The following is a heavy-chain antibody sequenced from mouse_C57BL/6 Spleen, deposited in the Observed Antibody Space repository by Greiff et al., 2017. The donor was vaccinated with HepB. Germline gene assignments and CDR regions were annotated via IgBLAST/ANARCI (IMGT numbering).Heavy chain of an antibody. V-gene: IGHV1-50*01. J-gene: IGHJ2*01. CDR3: ATYYYGSSHGDY. CDR1: GYTFTSYW. D-gene: IGHD1-1*01. CDR2: IDPSDSYT. Sequence: QVQLKQPGAELVKPGASVKLSCKASGYTFTSYWMQWVKQRPGQGLEWIGEIDPSDSYTNYNQKFKGKATLTVDTSSSTAYMQLSSLTSEDSAVYYCATYYYGSSHGDYWGQGTTLTVSS.